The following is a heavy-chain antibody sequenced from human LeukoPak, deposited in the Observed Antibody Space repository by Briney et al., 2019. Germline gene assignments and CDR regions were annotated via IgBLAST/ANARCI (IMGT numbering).Heavy chain of an antibody. CDR2: ISVSGGST. D-gene: IGHD3-10*01. V-gene: IGHV3-23*01. J-gene: IGHJ4*01. CDR1: GFTFTTYA. Sequence: PGGSLRLSCAASGFTFTTYAMSWVRQAPGKGLEWVSSISVSGGSTYYAHSVKGRFTISRDNSNHTLYLQMNSLRAEDTAIYYCAPTGRFYKYWGHGTLVTVSS. CDR3: APTGRFYKY.